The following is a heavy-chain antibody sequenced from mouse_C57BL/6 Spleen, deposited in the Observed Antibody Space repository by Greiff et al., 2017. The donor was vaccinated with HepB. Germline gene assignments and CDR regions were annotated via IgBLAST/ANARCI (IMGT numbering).Heavy chain of an antibody. CDR3: ARIADGDY. J-gene: IGHJ2*01. Sequence: VQLQQSGAELARPGASVKLSCKASGYTFTSYGISWVKQRTGQGLEWIGEIYPRSGNTYYNEKFKGKATLTADKSSSTAYMELRSLTSEDSAVYFCARIADGDYWGQGTTLTVSS. CDR2: IYPRSGNT. CDR1: GYTFTSYG. V-gene: IGHV1-81*01.